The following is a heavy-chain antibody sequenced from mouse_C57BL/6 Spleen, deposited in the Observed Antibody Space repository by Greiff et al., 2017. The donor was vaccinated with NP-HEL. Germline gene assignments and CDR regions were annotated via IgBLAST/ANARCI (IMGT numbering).Heavy chain of an antibody. J-gene: IGHJ4*01. V-gene: IGHV5-16*01. CDR3: ARALLVYAMDY. CDR2: INYDGSST. D-gene: IGHD2-10*01. Sequence: EVKRVESEGGLVQPGSSMKLSCTASGFTFSDYYMAWVRQVPEKGLEWVANINYDGSSTYYLDSLKSRFIISRDNAKNILYLQMSSLKSEDTATYYCARALLVYAMDYWGQGTSVTVSS. CDR1: GFTFSDYY.